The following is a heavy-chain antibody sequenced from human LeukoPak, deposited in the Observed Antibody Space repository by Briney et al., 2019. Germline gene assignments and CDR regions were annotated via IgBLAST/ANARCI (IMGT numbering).Heavy chain of an antibody. CDR1: GGTFSSYA. Sequence: ASVSVSCEASGGTFSSYAISRVRQAPGQGLEWVGWISAYNGNTNYAQKLQGRVTMTTDTSTSTAYMELRSLRSDDTAVYYCARSITMIVVPGGYRGQGTLVTVSS. D-gene: IGHD3-22*01. CDR2: ISAYNGNT. V-gene: IGHV1-18*01. CDR3: ARSITMIVVPGGY. J-gene: IGHJ4*02.